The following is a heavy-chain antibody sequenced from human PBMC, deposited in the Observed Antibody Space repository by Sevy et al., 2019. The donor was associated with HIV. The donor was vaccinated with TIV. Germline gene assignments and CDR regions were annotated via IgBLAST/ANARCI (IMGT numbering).Heavy chain of an antibody. CDR3: ARDGRNTGIAVAGGDV. J-gene: IGHJ6*02. Sequence: ASVKVSCKASGYTFTGYYMHWVRHAPGQGLEWMGWINPNSGGTNYAQKFQGRVTMTRDTSISTAYMELSRLGSDDTAVYYCARDGRNTGIAVAGGDVWGQGTTVTVSS. V-gene: IGHV1-2*02. CDR1: GYTFTGYY. D-gene: IGHD6-19*01. CDR2: INPNSGGT.